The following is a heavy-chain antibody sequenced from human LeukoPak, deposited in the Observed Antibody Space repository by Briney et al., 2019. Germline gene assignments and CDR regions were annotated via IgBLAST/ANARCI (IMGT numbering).Heavy chain of an antibody. CDR2: IYSDGVT. CDR1: GFILNSYA. V-gene: IGHV3-66*02. Sequence: GGSLRLSCAASGFILNSYAMSWVRQAPAKGLAWVSLIYSDGVTQYADSVKGRFTISRDNSKNTLYLQMNSLRDEDTAVYFCARDRAEGKTWVEFDPWGQGTLVAVSS. J-gene: IGHJ5*02. CDR3: ARDRAEGKTWVEFDP.